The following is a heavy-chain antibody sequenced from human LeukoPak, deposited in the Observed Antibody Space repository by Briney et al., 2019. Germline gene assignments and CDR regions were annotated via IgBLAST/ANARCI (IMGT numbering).Heavy chain of an antibody. CDR3: ATRGGSFGGSYYYYYMDV. V-gene: IGHV1-24*01. Sequence: ASVKVSCKVSGYTLTELSMHWVRQAPGKGLEWMGGFDPEDGETIYAQKFQGRVTMTEDTSTDTAYMELSSLRSEDTAVYYCATRGGSFGGSYYYYYMDVWGKGTTVTVSS. D-gene: IGHD1-26*01. CDR1: GYTLTELS. J-gene: IGHJ6*03. CDR2: FDPEDGET.